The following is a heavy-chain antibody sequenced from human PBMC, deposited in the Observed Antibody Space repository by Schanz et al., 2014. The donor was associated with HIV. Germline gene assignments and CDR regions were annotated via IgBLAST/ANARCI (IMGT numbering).Heavy chain of an antibody. CDR2: IRDSDGIA. V-gene: IGHV3-23*01. Sequence: EVQLLESGGGVVQPGRSLRLSCAASGFTFSSFAMHWVRQAPGKGLEWVSAIRDSDGIASYADSVKGRFTISKDNSKNTLYLQLNSLRVEDTAIYFCAKLAVRSDYNGRDYWGQGTLVTVSS. CDR3: AKLAVRSDYNGRDY. CDR1: GFTFSSFA. J-gene: IGHJ4*02. D-gene: IGHD4-17*01.